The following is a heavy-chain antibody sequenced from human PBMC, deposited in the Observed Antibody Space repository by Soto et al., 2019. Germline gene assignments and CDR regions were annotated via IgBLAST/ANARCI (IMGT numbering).Heavy chain of an antibody. CDR1: GCSISSGGYY. V-gene: IGHV4-31*03. Sequence: SETLSLTCTFSGCSISSGGYYWSWIRQHPGKGLEWIGYIYYSGSTYYNPSLKSRVTISVDTSKNQFSLKLSSVTAADTAVYYCARAQGITFGGDIDYWGQGTLVTVSS. CDR3: ARAQGITFGGDIDY. J-gene: IGHJ4*02. CDR2: IYYSGST. D-gene: IGHD3-16*01.